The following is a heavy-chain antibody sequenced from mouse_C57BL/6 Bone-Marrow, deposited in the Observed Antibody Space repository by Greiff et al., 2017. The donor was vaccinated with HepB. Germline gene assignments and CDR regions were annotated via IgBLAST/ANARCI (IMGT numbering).Heavy chain of an antibody. CDR1: GYSFTGYY. D-gene: IGHD1-1*01. V-gene: IGHV1-42*01. CDR3: ARNVYYGSRNAMDY. Sequence: DVKLQESGPELVKPGASVKISCKASGYSFTGYYMNWVKQSPEKSLEWIGEINPSTGGTTYNQKFKAKATLTVDKSSSTAYMQLKSLTSEDSAVYYCARNVYYGSRNAMDYWGQGTSVTVSS. J-gene: IGHJ4*01. CDR2: INPSTGGT.